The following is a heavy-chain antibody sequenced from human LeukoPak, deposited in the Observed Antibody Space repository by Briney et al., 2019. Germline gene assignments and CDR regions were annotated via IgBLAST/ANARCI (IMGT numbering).Heavy chain of an antibody. Sequence: SQTLSLTCTVSGGSIGSGSYYWSWIRQPAGKGLEWIGRIYTSGSTNYNPSLKSRVTISVDASKNQFSLKLSSVTAADTAVYYCARVIAVAGTGDYYFDYWGQGTLVTVSS. CDR1: GGSIGSGSYY. V-gene: IGHV4-61*02. J-gene: IGHJ4*02. CDR3: ARVIAVAGTGDYYFDY. CDR2: IYTSGST. D-gene: IGHD6-19*01.